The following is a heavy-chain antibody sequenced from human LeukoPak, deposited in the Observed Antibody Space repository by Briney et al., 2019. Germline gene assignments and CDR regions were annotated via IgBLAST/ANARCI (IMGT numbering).Heavy chain of an antibody. J-gene: IGHJ4*02. CDR1: GGSISSSSYF. Sequence: SETLSLPCTLSGGSISSSSYFWGCIRQPPGKGLGWIGSIYYSGSTYYNPSLKSRVTISVDTSKNQFSLKLFSVTAADTALYYCARQSLGSSRLFDSWGQGTLVTVSS. CDR2: IYYSGST. V-gene: IGHV4-39*01. CDR3: ARQSLGSSRLFDS. D-gene: IGHD7-27*01.